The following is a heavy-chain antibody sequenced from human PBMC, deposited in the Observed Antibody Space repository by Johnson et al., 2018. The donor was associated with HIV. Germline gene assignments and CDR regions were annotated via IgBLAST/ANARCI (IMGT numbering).Heavy chain of an antibody. Sequence: QVQLVESGGGLVKPGGSLRLSCAASGFSLSSYAMHWVRQAPGKGLEWVAVISYDGSNKYYADSVKGRFTISRDNSKNTLYLQMNSLRAEDTAVYYCASVPMIVVLDGAFDIWGQGTMVTVSS. CDR2: ISYDGSNK. CDR1: GFSLSSYA. D-gene: IGHD3-22*01. V-gene: IGHV3-30*14. J-gene: IGHJ3*02. CDR3: ASVPMIVVLDGAFDI.